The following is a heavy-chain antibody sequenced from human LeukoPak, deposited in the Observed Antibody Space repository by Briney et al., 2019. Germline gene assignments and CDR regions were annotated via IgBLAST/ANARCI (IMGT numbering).Heavy chain of an antibody. J-gene: IGHJ6*03. Sequence: PGGSLRLSCAASGFTFSSYSMNWVRQAPGKGLELVSYISSSGSTIYYADSVKGRFTISRDNAKNSLYLQMNSLRAEDTAVYYSARYYDFWSGYPYYYYMDVWGKGTTVTVSS. CDR3: ARYYDFWSGYPYYYYMDV. CDR1: GFTFSSYS. D-gene: IGHD3-3*01. CDR2: ISSSGSTI. V-gene: IGHV3-48*04.